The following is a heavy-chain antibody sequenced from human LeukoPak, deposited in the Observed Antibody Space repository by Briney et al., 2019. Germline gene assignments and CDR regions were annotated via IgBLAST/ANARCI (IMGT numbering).Heavy chain of an antibody. CDR3: ARGGLLWFGESNFDY. V-gene: IGHV3-66*01. J-gene: IGHJ4*02. CDR1: GFTVSSNY. Sequence: PGGSLRLSCAASGFTVSSNYMSWVRQAPGKGLEWVSVIYSGGSTYYADSVKGRFTISRDNFKNTLYLQMNSLRAEDTAVYYCARGGLLWFGESNFDYWGQGTLVTVSS. D-gene: IGHD3-10*01. CDR2: IYSGGST.